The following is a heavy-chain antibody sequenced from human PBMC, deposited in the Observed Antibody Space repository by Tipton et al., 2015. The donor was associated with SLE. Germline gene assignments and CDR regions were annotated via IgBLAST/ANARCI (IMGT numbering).Heavy chain of an antibody. J-gene: IGHJ4*02. CDR2: IYYSGST. Sequence: TLSLTCTVSGGSISTYYWSWIRQPPGKGLEWIGYIYYSGSTNYNPSLRSRVTISVDSSKNQFSLRLNSVTAADTAVYYCARGISYGDYFDFWGQGTLVTVSS. CDR1: GGSISTYY. CDR3: ARGISYGDYFDF. V-gene: IGHV4-59*01. D-gene: IGHD4-17*01.